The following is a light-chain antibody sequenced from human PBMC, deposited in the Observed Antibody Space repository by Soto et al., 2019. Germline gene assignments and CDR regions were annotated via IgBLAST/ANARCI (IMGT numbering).Light chain of an antibody. Sequence: EIVMTQSPATLSVSPGERATLSCRASQSVSSNLAWYQQKPGQAPRLLIYGASTRATGIPARFSGSGSGTELTLTISSLQSEDFAVYYCQQYNNWPPWTFGQGTKAEIK. CDR3: QQYNNWPPWT. J-gene: IGKJ1*01. CDR2: GAS. CDR1: QSVSSN. V-gene: IGKV3-15*01.